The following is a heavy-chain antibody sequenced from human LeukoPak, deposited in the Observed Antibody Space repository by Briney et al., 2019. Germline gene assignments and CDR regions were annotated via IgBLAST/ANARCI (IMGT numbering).Heavy chain of an antibody. Sequence: GESLKISCKGSGYSFTSYWIGWVRQMPGKGLEWMGIIYPGDSDTRYGPSFQGQVTISADKSISTAYLQWSSLKASDTAMYYCARLHYDSSGYYYGRFVYWGQGTLVTVSS. J-gene: IGHJ4*02. D-gene: IGHD3-22*01. CDR2: IYPGDSDT. V-gene: IGHV5-51*01. CDR1: GYSFTSYW. CDR3: ARLHYDSSGYYYGRFVY.